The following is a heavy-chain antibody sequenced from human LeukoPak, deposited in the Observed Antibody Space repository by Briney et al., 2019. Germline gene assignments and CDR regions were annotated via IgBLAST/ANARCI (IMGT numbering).Heavy chain of an antibody. CDR3: AKDLYSAGDNDY. D-gene: IGHD7-27*01. J-gene: IGHJ4*02. V-gene: IGHV3-30*18. CDR2: ISYDGSNK. Sequence: GRSLRLSCAASGFTFSSYGMHWVRQAPGKGLEWVAVISYDGSNKYYADSVKGRFTISRDNSKNTLYLQMNSLRAEDTAVYYCAKDLYSAGDNDYWGQGTLVTVSS. CDR1: GFTFSSYG.